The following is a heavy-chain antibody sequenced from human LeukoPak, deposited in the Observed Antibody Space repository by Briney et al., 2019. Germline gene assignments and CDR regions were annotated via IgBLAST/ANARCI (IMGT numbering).Heavy chain of an antibody. CDR2: IYYPGNS. D-gene: IGHD2-15*01. CDR3: ARRYCRGGTCYEGDY. V-gene: IGHV4-59*01. CDR1: GGSISSYY. J-gene: IGHJ4*02. Sequence: PSETLSLTCTVPGGSISSYYWSWIRQPPGKGLEWIGYIYYPGNSKYSPSLMSRVTISVHTPKNQCSLKLSSVTAADPAVYYCARRYCRGGTCYEGDYWGQGPLVPVSS.